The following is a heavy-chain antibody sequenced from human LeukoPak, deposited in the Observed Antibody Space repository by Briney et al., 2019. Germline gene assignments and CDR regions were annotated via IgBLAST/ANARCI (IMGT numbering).Heavy chain of an antibody. D-gene: IGHD6-19*01. Sequence: SETLSLTCTVSGYSITSGYYWGWIRQPPGKGLEWIGSIYHSWSTDYNPSLKSRVTQSIDRSRNQFSLKLTSVTAADTAVYYCARGSGIAVAWFPKALNFDYWGQGTLVTVSS. J-gene: IGHJ4*02. V-gene: IGHV4-38-2*02. CDR1: GYSITSGYY. CDR3: ARGSGIAVAWFPKALNFDY. CDR2: IYHSWST.